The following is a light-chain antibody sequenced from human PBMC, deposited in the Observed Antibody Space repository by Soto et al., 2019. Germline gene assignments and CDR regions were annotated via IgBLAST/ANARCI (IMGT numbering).Light chain of an antibody. Sequence: DIQMTQSPSSLSASVGDRVTITCQASQEISNYLNWYQQKAGKAPKLLIYDASNLETGVPSRFSGRGSGTDFTFTISSLQPEDIATYYCQQYDNIPRTFGQGTKVEIK. V-gene: IGKV1-33*01. J-gene: IGKJ1*01. CDR3: QQYDNIPRT. CDR2: DAS. CDR1: QEISNY.